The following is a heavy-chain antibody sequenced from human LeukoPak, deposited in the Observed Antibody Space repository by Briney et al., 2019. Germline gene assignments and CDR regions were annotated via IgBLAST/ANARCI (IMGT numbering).Heavy chain of an antibody. J-gene: IGHJ4*02. Sequence: GGSLRLSCAASGFTFITYAMSWVRQAPGKGLEWVSAISGSGGSTYYADSVRGRFTISRDNSKNTLYLQMNSLRAEDTAVYYCAKGSHIAAAGTFSDYWGQGTLVTVSS. CDR3: AKGSHIAAAGTFSDY. V-gene: IGHV3-23*01. CDR1: GFTFITYA. CDR2: ISGSGGST. D-gene: IGHD6-13*01.